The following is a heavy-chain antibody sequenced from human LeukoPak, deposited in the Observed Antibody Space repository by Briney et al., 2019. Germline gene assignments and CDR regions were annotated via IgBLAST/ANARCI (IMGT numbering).Heavy chain of an antibody. CDR3: ARAVGRIAAAGTYYYYYYMDV. V-gene: IGHV4-34*01. CDR2: INHSGST. D-gene: IGHD6-13*01. Sequence: SGTLSLTCAVYVGSFSGYYWSSIRQPPGKGLEWIGEINHSGSTNYKPSLKSRVIISVDTSKNQFSLKLSSVTAADTAVYYCARAVGRIAAAGTYYYYYYMDVWGKGTTVAVSS. CDR1: VGSFSGYY. J-gene: IGHJ6*03.